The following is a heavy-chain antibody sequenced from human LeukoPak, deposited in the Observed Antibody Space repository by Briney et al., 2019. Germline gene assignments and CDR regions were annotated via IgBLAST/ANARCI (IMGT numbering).Heavy chain of an antibody. CDR1: SGSISSSRFY. CDR2: IYHSGST. CDR3: ARVPGVYYDSLTGYGSGWFDP. Sequence: PSETLSLTCTVSSGSISSSRFYWGWIRQPPGKGLEWIGSIYHSGSTYYNPSLKSRVTISVDTSKNQFSLKLSSVTAADTAVYYCARVPGVYYDSLTGYGSGWFDPWSQGTLVTVSS. V-gene: IGHV4-39*07. J-gene: IGHJ5*02. D-gene: IGHD3-9*01.